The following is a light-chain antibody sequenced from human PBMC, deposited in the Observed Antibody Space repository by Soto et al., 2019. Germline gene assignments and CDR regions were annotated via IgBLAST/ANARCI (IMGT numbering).Light chain of an antibody. V-gene: IGLV1-51*01. J-gene: IGLJ1*01. CDR1: SSNIGGNS. CDR2: EDD. Sequence: QSVMTQPPSVAAAPGQRGTISCSGSSSNIGGNSGSWYQQLPGTAPKLLLYEDDQRPSGIPDRFSGSKSGPSATLGITGFQTGDEADSYCGSWDSSLRAYVFGTGTKVTGL. CDR3: GSWDSSLRAYV.